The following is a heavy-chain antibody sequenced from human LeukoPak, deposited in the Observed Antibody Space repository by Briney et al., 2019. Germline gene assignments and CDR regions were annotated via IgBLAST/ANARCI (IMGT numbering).Heavy chain of an antibody. Sequence: GASVKVSCKASGYTFTGYYMHWVRQAPGQGLEWMGWINPNSGGTNYAQKFQGRVTMTRDTSISTAYMELSSLRSEDTAVYYCALSIVSQKEDSTYNYYYYGMDVWGQGTTVTVSS. D-gene: IGHD5/OR15-5a*01. CDR2: INPNSGGT. J-gene: IGHJ6*02. CDR1: GYTFTGYY. CDR3: ALSIVSQKEDSTYNYYYYGMDV. V-gene: IGHV1-2*02.